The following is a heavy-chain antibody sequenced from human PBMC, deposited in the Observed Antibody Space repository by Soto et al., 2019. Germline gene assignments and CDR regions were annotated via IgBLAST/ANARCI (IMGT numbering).Heavy chain of an antibody. V-gene: IGHV3-23*01. Sequence: ISWATYCVRQNPGKGLDWVSATSGSGGITYYADSVKGRFTISRYNSKNTLYLQMNSLRAEDTAVYYCAKDQSQSIAARRRFESSGQRTLSTVSS. D-gene: IGHD6-6*01. CDR2: TSGSGGIT. CDR1: ISWA. J-gene: IGHJ4*02. CDR3: AKDQSQSIAARRRFES.